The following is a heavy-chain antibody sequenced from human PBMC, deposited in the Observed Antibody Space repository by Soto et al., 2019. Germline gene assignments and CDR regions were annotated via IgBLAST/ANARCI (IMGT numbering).Heavy chain of an antibody. CDR1: GYTFRSYG. V-gene: IGHV1-18*01. Sequence: ASVKVSCKASGYTFRSYGVSWVRQAPGQGLEWMGGISGYNGNTNYAQSFQGRVTMTIDTSTNTAYMELRSLRSDDTAVYYCASRSGRGQYYFDYWGQGTLVTVSS. CDR2: ISGYNGNT. J-gene: IGHJ4*02. CDR3: ASRSGRGQYYFDY. D-gene: IGHD3-16*01.